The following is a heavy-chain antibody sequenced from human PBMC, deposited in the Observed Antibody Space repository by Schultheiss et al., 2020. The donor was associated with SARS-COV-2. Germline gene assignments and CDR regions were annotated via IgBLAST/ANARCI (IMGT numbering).Heavy chain of an antibody. Sequence: SQTLSLTCAVSGYSISSGYYWGWIRQPPGKGLEWIGSIYHSGSTYYNPSLKSRVTISVDTSKNQFSLKLSSVTAADTAVYYCASELAYCGGDCYGGAFDIWGQGTMVTVSS. CDR2: IYHSGST. D-gene: IGHD2-21*01. V-gene: IGHV4-38-2*01. J-gene: IGHJ3*02. CDR3: ASELAYCGGDCYGGAFDI. CDR1: GYSISSGYY.